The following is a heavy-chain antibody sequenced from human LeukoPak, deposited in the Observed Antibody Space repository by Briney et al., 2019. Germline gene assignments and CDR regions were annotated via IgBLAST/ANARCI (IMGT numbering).Heavy chain of an antibody. CDR2: ISSSSSYI. CDR3: ARACSGGSCYSRGYFDY. CDR1: GFTFSTYA. V-gene: IGHV3-21*01. Sequence: GGSLRLSCAASGFTFSTYAMSWVRQAPGKGLEWVSSISSSSSYIYYADSVKGRFTISRDNAKNSLYLQMNSLRAEDTAVYYCARACSGGSCYSRGYFDYWGQGTLVTVSS. D-gene: IGHD2-15*01. J-gene: IGHJ4*02.